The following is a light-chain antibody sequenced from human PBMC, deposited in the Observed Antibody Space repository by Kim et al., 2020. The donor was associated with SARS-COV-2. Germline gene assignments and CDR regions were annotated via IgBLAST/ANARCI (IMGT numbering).Light chain of an antibody. J-gene: IGKJ1*01. Sequence: DIQMTQSPSSLYASVGDRVTITCRASQGISNNLAWYQQKPGKVPKLLIYGASTLQSGVPSRFSGSGSGTDFTLIISSLQPEDVATYFCQKCNSAPWTFGQGTKVDIK. V-gene: IGKV1-27*01. CDR1: QGISNN. CDR3: QKCNSAPWT. CDR2: GAS.